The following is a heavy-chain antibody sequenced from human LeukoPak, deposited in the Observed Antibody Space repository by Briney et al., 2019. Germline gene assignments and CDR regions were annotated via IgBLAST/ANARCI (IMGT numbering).Heavy chain of an antibody. CDR2: INPNSGGT. CDR3: AREEVTGTPYYYYYYMDV. CDR1: GYTFTGYY. J-gene: IGHJ6*03. D-gene: IGHD6-19*01. V-gene: IGHV1-2*02. Sequence: ASVKVSCKASGYTFTGYYMHWVRQAPGQGLEWMGWINPNSGGTNYAQKFQGRVTMTRDTSISTAYMELSRLRSDDTAVYYCAREEVTGTPYYYYYYMDVWGKGTTVTVSS.